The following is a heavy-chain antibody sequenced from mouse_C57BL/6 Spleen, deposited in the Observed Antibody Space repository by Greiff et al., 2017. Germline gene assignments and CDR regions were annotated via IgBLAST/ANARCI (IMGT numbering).Heavy chain of an antibody. CDR2: LDPSDIDT. V-gene: IGHV1-52*01. Sequence: QVHLQQPGAELVRPWSSVNLSCKSSGYTFTSYGMHLVKHRPLQGLDWICNLDPSDIDTHYNQQCKDQSILTGDKFSSTAYMKLISLTSEDAAVYYCARESSTTVVATDYAMDYWGQGTSVTVSS. J-gene: IGHJ4*01. CDR1: GYTFTSYG. D-gene: IGHD1-1*01. CDR3: ARESSTTVVATDYAMDY.